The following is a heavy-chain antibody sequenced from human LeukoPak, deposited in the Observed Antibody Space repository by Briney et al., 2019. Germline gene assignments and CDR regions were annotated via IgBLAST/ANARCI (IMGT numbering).Heavy chain of an antibody. V-gene: IGHV4-59*01. CDR2: IDYSGST. J-gene: IGHJ6*03. D-gene: IGHD2-15*01. CDR1: GGSISSYY. CDR3: ASGYCSGGSCYYYMDV. Sequence: SETLSLTCTVSGGSISSYYWSWIRQPPGRGLEWIGYIDYSGSTNYNPSLKSRVTISVDTSKNQFSLKLRSVTAADTAVYYCASGYCSGGSCYYYMDVWGKGTTVTVSS.